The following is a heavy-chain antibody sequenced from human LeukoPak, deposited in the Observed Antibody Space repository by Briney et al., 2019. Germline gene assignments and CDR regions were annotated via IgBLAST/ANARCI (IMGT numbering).Heavy chain of an antibody. J-gene: IGHJ4*02. CDR1: GFTFSNYY. Sequence: PGGSLRLSCAASGFTFSNYYISSIRQAPGKGLEWVSYISSKGSTTYYADSVKGRFTNSRDNAKNSLYLQMNSLRAEDTAGYYCARAADGYNFFDYWGQGALVTVSS. V-gene: IGHV3-11*01. CDR2: ISSKGSTT. CDR3: ARAADGYNFFDY. D-gene: IGHD5-24*01.